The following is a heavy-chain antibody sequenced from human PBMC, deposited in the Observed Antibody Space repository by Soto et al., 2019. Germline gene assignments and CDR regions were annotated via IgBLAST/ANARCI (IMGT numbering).Heavy chain of an antibody. CDR3: ARHRVVAASEIYYYYGMDV. V-gene: IGHV4-39*01. Sequence: SETLSLTCTVSGGSISSSSYYWGWIRQPPGKGLEWIGSIYYSGSTYYNPSLKSRVTISVDTSKNQFSLKLSSVTAADTAVYYCARHRVVAASEIYYYYGMDVWGQGTTVTVSS. J-gene: IGHJ6*02. CDR1: GGSISSSSYY. D-gene: IGHD2-15*01. CDR2: IYYSGST.